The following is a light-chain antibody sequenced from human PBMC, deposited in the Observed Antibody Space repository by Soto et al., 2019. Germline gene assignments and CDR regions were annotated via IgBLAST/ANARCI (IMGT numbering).Light chain of an antibody. CDR2: GAS. V-gene: IGKV3-15*01. CDR1: QSVSSN. CDR3: QQYSEWPRT. Sequence: EIVVTQSPATLSVSPGERATLSCRASQSVSSNLAWYQQKPGQAPRLLIFGASIRATGIPDRFGGSGSGTEFTLTISSLQSEDSAVYYCQQYSEWPRTFGQGTKVEIK. J-gene: IGKJ1*01.